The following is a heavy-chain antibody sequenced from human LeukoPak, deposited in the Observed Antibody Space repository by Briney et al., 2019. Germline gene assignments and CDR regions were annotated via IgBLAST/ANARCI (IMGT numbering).Heavy chain of an antibody. CDR2: FYHSGST. Sequence: PSETLSLTCTVSGYSINSGNYWGWIRPPPGKGLEWIGSFYHSGSTFYNPSLKSRVSISEGTSKNQFSLKVNSVTAADTAVYYCARRCISPSCYLYWGQGILVTVSS. D-gene: IGHD2-2*01. CDR3: ARRCISPSCYLY. J-gene: IGHJ4*02. CDR1: GYSINSGNY. V-gene: IGHV4-38-2*02.